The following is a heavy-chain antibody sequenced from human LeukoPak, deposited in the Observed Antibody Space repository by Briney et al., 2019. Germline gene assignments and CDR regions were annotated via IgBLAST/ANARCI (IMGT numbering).Heavy chain of an antibody. Sequence: ASVKVSCKASGYTFTDYFIHWVRQAPGQGPEWMGRMNGNSGVTMYAQTLQDRVTMTRDTSVSTAYMELSRLTSDDTAVYYCARDLSSTSNCEFDYWGQGTLLTVSS. CDR2: MNGNSGVT. CDR3: ARDLSSTSNCEFDY. J-gene: IGHJ4*02. D-gene: IGHD7-27*01. V-gene: IGHV1-2*06. CDR1: GYTFTDYF.